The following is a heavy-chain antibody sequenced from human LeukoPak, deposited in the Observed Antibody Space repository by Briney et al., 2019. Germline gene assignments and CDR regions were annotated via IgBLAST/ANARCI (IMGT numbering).Heavy chain of an antibody. CDR2: INHSGGST. Sequence: ASVKVSCKESGYTFTSYYMHWVRRAPGQGLGWREKINHSGGSTSYEQKSQGRVPMTSDTSTSTVYMELSSLRSEDTAVYYCARDRVYYDSSGLDYWGQGTLVTVSS. CDR1: GYTFTSYY. D-gene: IGHD3-22*01. CDR3: ARDRVYYDSSGLDY. J-gene: IGHJ4*02. V-gene: IGHV1-46*01.